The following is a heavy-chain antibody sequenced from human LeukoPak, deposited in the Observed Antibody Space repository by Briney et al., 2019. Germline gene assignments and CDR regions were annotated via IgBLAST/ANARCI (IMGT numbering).Heavy chain of an antibody. D-gene: IGHD2-2*01. J-gene: IGHJ4*02. V-gene: IGHV4-59*01. CDR3: ARVEYYAIDY. Sequence: SETLSLTCTVSGGSISSYYRSWIRQPPGKGLEWIGYIYYRGSTNYNPSLKSRVTISVDTSKNQFSLKLSSVTAADTAVYYCARVEYYAIDYWGQGTLVTVSS. CDR1: GGSISSYY. CDR2: IYYRGST.